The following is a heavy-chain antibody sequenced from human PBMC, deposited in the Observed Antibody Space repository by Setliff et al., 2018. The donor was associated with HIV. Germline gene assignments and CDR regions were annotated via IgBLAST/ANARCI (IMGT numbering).Heavy chain of an antibody. CDR2: IYNSGGT. D-gene: IGHD2-21*01. CDR1: GGSISTGGYY. CDR3: ARASRWGSIPFDY. J-gene: IGHJ4*02. V-gene: IGHV4-31*03. Sequence: PSETLSLTCTVSGGSISTGGYYWSWICQHPGKGLEWIGYIYNSGGTYYNPSLKSRITVSIDTSKNQFSLKLNSVTAADTAVYLCARASRWGSIPFDYWGQGTLVTVSS.